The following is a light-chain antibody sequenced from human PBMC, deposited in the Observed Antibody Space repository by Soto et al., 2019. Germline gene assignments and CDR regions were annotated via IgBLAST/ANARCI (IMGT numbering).Light chain of an antibody. CDR1: SSNIGSNT. Sequence: QSVLYQPPSASGTPGQRVTISCSRSSSNIGSNTVSWYQQFPGTAPKLLIYFNIQRPSGVPDRFSGSKSGTSASLAISGLQSEDKADYYCAAWDDSLNGYVFGTGTKVTVL. V-gene: IGLV1-44*01. J-gene: IGLJ1*01. CDR3: AAWDDSLNGYV. CDR2: FNI.